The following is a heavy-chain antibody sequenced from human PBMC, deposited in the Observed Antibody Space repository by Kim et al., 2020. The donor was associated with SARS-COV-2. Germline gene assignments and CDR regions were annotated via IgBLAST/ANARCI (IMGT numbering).Heavy chain of an antibody. D-gene: IGHD3-16*02. Sequence: GGSLRLSCAASGFTFSDYYMSWIRQAPGKGLEWVSYISSSGSTIYYADSVKGRFTISRDNAKNSLYLQMNSLRAEDTAVYYCARAPRIMITFGGVIATKTPYYFDYWGQGTLVTVSA. CDR1: GFTFSDYY. CDR2: ISSSGSTI. V-gene: IGHV3-11*01. CDR3: ARAPRIMITFGGVIATKTPYYFDY. J-gene: IGHJ4*02.